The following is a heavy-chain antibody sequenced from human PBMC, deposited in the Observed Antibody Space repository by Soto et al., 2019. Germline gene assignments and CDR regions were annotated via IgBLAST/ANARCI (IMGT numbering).Heavy chain of an antibody. V-gene: IGHV3-53*02. CDR1: GFTVSSNY. Sequence: EVQLVETGGGLIQPGGSLRLSCAASGFTVSSNYMSWVSQAPGTGLEWVAVIYSGGSTYYADSVKGRFTIARDNSKNTPYLQMNSLRDEDTAVYYCACNLGGGNPGDAFDIWGQGTMVPVSS. D-gene: IGHD2-15*01. J-gene: IGHJ3*02. CDR2: IYSGGST. CDR3: ACNLGGGNPGDAFDI.